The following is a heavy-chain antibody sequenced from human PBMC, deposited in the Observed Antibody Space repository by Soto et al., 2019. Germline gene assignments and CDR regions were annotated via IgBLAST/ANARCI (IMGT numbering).Heavy chain of an antibody. D-gene: IGHD6-19*01. Sequence: PSETLSLTCFVSGYFIGAGGYYWSWIRHHPGKGLEWIGSFYSSGSIIYNPSLRSRVSISGDMSTNQFSMSLTSVTAADTARYYCARMYSSGSGWFHPWGQGTLVTVPS. CDR1: GYFIGAGGYY. V-gene: IGHV4-31*02. CDR2: FYSSGSI. J-gene: IGHJ5*02. CDR3: ARMYSSGSGWFHP.